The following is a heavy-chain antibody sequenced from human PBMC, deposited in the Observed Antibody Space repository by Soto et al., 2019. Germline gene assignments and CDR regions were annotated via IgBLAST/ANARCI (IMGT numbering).Heavy chain of an antibody. CDR1: GFTFSDYY. V-gene: IGHV3-11*01. D-gene: IGHD6-19*01. J-gene: IGHJ6*02. CDR2: ISSRRTTI. CDR3: ARGIAVAGTGSSYYYYGMDV. Sequence: QVQLVESGGGLVKPGGSLRLSCAASGFTFSDYYMSWIRQGPGKGLEWVSYISSRRTTIYYADSVKGRFTISRDNAKNSLYLQMNSLRAEDMAVYYCARGIAVAGTGSSYYYYGMDVWGQGTAVTVSS.